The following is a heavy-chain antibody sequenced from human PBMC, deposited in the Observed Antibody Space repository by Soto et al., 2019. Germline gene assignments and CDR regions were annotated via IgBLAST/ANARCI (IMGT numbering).Heavy chain of an antibody. V-gene: IGHV4-39*01. CDR2: IYYSGST. J-gene: IGHJ6*03. D-gene: IGHD3-22*01. CDR3: ARLGGYQIPYYMDV. CDR1: GGSISSSSYY. Sequence: PSETLSLTCTVSGGSISSSSYYWCWIRHPPGKGLEWIGSIYYSGSTYYNPSLKSRVTISVDTSKNQFSLKLSSVTAADTAVYYCARLGGYQIPYYMDVWGKGTTVTVSS.